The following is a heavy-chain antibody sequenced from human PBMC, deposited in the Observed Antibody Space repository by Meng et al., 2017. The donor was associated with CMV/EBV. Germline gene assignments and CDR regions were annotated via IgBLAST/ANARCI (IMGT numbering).Heavy chain of an antibody. Sequence: GGSLRLSCAASGFTFEDYAMHWVRQAPGKGLEWVSLISWDGGSTYYADSVKGRFTISRDNSKNSLYLQMNSLRAEDTALYYCAKDLSPYGGYFDYWGQGTLVTVSS. J-gene: IGHJ4*02. CDR1: GFTFEDYA. CDR2: ISWDGGST. V-gene: IGHV3-43D*03. CDR3: AKDLSPYGGYFDY. D-gene: IGHD4/OR15-4a*01.